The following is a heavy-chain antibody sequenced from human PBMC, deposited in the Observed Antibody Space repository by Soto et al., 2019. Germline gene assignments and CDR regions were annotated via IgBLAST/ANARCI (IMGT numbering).Heavy chain of an antibody. CDR2: IDPSDSYT. CDR3: SRHGVGADTPDY. V-gene: IGHV5-10-1*01. J-gene: IGHJ4*02. D-gene: IGHD3-3*01. Sequence: PXESLKISCKGSGYSFPAYGISWLRQMPGKGLEWMGRIDPSDSYTNYSPSFRGHVTISVDKSITTAYLQWSSLKASDTAMYYCSRHGVGADTPDYWGQGTLVTVSS. CDR1: GYSFPAYG.